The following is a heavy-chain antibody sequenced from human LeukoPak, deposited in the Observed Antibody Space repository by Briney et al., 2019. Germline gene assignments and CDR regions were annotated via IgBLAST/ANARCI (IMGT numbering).Heavy chain of an antibody. Sequence: SETLSLTCSVSGGSISGHYWTWIRQPPGKGLEWIGQIHYTGKPDYNPSLKSRITISVDTSKNQVSLQVSSVTAADSAIYYCARFGVDYDMDVWGHGTTVTV. D-gene: IGHD3-16*01. J-gene: IGHJ6*02. CDR3: ARFGVDYDMDV. CDR2: IHYTGKP. V-gene: IGHV4-59*11. CDR1: GGSISGHY.